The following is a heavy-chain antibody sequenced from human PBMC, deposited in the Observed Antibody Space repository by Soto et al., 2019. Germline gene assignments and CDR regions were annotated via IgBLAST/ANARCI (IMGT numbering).Heavy chain of an antibody. CDR2: IYYSGST. Sequence: SETLSLTGTVSGGSISSYYWSWIRQPPGKGLEWIGYIYYSGSTNYNPSLKSRVTISVDTSKNQFSLKLSSVTAADTAVYYCARRYGYAFDIWGQGTMVTVPS. J-gene: IGHJ3*02. CDR1: GGSISSYY. D-gene: IGHD4-17*01. CDR3: ARRYGYAFDI. V-gene: IGHV4-59*01.